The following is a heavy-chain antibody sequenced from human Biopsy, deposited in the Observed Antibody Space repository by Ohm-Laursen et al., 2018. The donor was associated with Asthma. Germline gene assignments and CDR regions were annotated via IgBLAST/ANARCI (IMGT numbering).Heavy chain of an antibody. V-gene: IGHV1-69*13. Sequence: SVKVSCKAPGGTFSNFAISWVRQAPGQGLEWLGGIMTVFGTTNYAQKFQGRVTITADESTSTAYMELSSLRSEDTAVYFCARDYDGDYVQRHLPLAYWGQGTLVTVSS. CDR1: GGTFSNFA. CDR2: IMTVFGTT. D-gene: IGHD4-17*01. CDR3: ARDYDGDYVQRHLPLAY. J-gene: IGHJ4*02.